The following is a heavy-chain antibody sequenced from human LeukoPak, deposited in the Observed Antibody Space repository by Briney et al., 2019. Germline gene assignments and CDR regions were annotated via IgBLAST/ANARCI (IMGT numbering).Heavy chain of an antibody. D-gene: IGHD5-12*01. CDR1: GYTFTSYD. Sequence: ASLKVSCKASGYTFTSYDINWVRQATGQGLEWMGWMNPNSGNTGYAQKFQGRVTMTRNTSISTAYIELSSLRSEDTAVYYCARGGSGYDYFDYWGQGTLVTVSS. CDR3: ARGGSGYDYFDY. V-gene: IGHV1-8*01. J-gene: IGHJ4*02. CDR2: MNPNSGNT.